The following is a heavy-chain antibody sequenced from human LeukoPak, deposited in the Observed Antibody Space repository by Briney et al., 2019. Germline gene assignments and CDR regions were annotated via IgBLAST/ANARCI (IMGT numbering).Heavy chain of an antibody. CDR2: ITGTGGK. CDR1: GFTLTNHG. V-gene: IGHV3-23*01. CDR3: AKDYCRDGNCPFPFLDS. D-gene: IGHD2-15*01. Sequence: GGSLRLSCAVSGFTLTNHGVSWVRQAPGKGLEGVSIITGTGGKYYGDSVKGRFVLSRDNFKNTVYMQMSSLRAEDTATYYCAKDYCRDGNCPFPFLDSWGQGTLVTVSS. J-gene: IGHJ4*02.